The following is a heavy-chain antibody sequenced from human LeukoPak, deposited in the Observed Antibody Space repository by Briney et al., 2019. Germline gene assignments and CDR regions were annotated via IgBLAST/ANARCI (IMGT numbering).Heavy chain of an antibody. CDR2: IYRSGST. Sequence: SGTLSLTCTVSGGSISSYYWSWIRQPAGEGLEWIGRIYRSGSTDYNPSVKSRVTISIDTSKNQFSLKLSSVTVADTAVYYCAREEVNYDFWTGYCYFDSWGQGTLVTVSS. D-gene: IGHD3-3*01. CDR3: AREEVNYDFWTGYCYFDS. V-gene: IGHV4-4*07. J-gene: IGHJ4*02. CDR1: GGSISSYY.